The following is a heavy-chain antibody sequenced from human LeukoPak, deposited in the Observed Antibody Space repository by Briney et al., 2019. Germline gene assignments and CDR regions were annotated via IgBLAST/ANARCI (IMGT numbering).Heavy chain of an antibody. CDR2: IKQDGSEK. J-gene: IGHJ4*02. CDR1: GFTFSSYW. V-gene: IGHV3-7*01. Sequence: GGSLRLSCAASGFTFSSYWMSWVRQAPGKGLEWVANIKQDGSEKYYVDSVKGRFTISRDNAKSSLYLQMNSLRAEDTAVYYCARGSYYDSSGYYYGYWGQGTLVTVSS. CDR3: ARGSYYDSSGYYYGY. D-gene: IGHD3-22*01.